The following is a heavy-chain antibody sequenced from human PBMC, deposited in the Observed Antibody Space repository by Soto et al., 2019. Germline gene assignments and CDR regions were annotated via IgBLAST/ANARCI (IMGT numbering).Heavy chain of an antibody. J-gene: IGHJ4*02. V-gene: IGHV2-5*02. D-gene: IGHD6-6*01. CDR2: IYWDDYK. CDR3: AHTRGSSIWVVGYFDY. CDR1: GFSLTTSGVG. Sequence: QITLKESGPTLVKPTQTLTLTCTFSGFSLTTSGVGVAWIRQPPGKALEWLAFIYWDDYKRYSPSLKNRLTITKDTSKNQAVLTLTYMDPVDTATDSCAHTRGSSIWVVGYFDYWGQGTLVTFSS.